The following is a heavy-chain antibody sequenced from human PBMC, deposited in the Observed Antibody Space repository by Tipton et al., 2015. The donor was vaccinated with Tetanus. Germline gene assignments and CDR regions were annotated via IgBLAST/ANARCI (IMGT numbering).Heavy chain of an antibody. D-gene: IGHD1-1*01. Sequence: TLSLTCEVSGGSSSSFYWSWIRQPPGGGLEWIGEINQRGTTYNPSLNRRATISVYSSATQLSLIITSMTAADAAGYYCAVLPKHWQAPRGAPWGQGILVTVSS. CDR3: AVLPKHWQAPRGAP. CDR1: GGSSSSFY. V-gene: IGHV4-34*01. CDR2: INQRGT. J-gene: IGHJ5*02.